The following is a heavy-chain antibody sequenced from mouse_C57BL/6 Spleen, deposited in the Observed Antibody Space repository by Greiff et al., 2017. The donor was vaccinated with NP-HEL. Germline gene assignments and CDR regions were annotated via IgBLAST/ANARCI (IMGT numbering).Heavy chain of an antibody. CDR3: TREGGSTVVATDYYAMDY. D-gene: IGHD1-1*01. CDR2: ISSGGDYI. Sequence: EVMLVESGEGLVKPGGSLKLSCAASGFTFSSYAMSWVRQTPEKRLEWVAYISSGGDYIYYADTVKGRFTISRDNARNTLYLQMSSLKSEDTAMYYCTREGGSTVVATDYYAMDYWGQRTSVTVSS. J-gene: IGHJ4*01. CDR1: GFTFSSYA. V-gene: IGHV5-9-1*02.